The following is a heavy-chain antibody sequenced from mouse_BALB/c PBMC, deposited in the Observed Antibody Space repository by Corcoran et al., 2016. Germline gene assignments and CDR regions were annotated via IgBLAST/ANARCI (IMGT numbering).Heavy chain of an antibody. Sequence: EVQLQQSGPELVKPGASVKMSCKASGYTFTSYVMHWVKQKPGQGLEWIGYINPYNDGTKYNEKFKGKATLTSDKSSSTAYMELSSLTSDDSAVYYCAREGRDGYFVRYYYLDYWGQGTTLTVSS. CDR2: INPYNDGT. CDR3: AREGRDGYFVRYYYLDY. CDR1: GYTFTSYV. V-gene: IGHV1S136*01. D-gene: IGHD2-3*01. J-gene: IGHJ2*01.